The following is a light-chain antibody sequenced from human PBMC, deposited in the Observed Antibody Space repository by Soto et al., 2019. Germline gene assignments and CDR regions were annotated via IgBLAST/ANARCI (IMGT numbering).Light chain of an antibody. CDR3: AAWDDSLSGWV. V-gene: IGLV1-47*01. J-gene: IGLJ3*02. CDR1: SSNIGSNH. CDR2: RNI. Sequence: QSVLTQPPSVSEAPRQRVTISCSGSSSNIGSNHVYWYQQLPGTAPKLLIYRNILRPSGVPDRFSASKSGTSASLAISGLLSDDEADYHCAAWDDSLSGWVFGGGTQLTVL.